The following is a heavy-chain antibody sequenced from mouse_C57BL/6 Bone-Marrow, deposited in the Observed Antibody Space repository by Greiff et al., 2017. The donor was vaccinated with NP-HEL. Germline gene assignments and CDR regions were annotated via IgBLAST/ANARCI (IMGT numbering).Heavy chain of an antibody. CDR1: GYTFTSYW. CDR2: IYPGSGST. D-gene: IGHD1-1*01. V-gene: IGHV1-55*01. Sequence: QVQLQQPGAELVKPGASVKMSCKASGYTFTSYWITWVKQRPGQGLEWIGDIYPGSGSTNYNEKFKSKATLTVDTSSSTAYMQLSSLTSEDSAVYYCARFITTEWYFDVWGRGTTITVSS. CDR3: ARFITTEWYFDV. J-gene: IGHJ1*03.